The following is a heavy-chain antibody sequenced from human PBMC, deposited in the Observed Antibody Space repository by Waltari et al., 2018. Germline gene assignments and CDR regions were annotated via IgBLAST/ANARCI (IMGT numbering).Heavy chain of an antibody. CDR1: GFSVTSNY. J-gene: IGHJ4*02. CDR3: ARLKQLVYYFDS. D-gene: IGHD1-1*01. CDR2: LYSGGGT. V-gene: IGHV3-53*01. Sequence: EVQLVESGGGLIQPGGSLRLSCAVSGFSVTSNYLTWLRQAPGKGLGWVAGLYSGGGTYYTASVKGRFTISRDNSNNTLDLQMTGLRADDTAVYFCARLKQLVYYFDSWGQGTQVTVSS.